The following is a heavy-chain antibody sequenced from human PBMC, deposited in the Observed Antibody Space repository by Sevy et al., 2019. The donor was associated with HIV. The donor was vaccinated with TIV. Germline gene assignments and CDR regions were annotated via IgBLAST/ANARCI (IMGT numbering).Heavy chain of an antibody. V-gene: IGHV1-58*02. D-gene: IGHD3-10*01. CDR3: AAADTYYYGSGSDYGMDV. Sequence: ASVKVSCKASGFTFTSSAMQWVRQARGQRLEWIGWIVVGSGNTNYAQKFQERVTITRDMSTSTAYMELSSLRSEDTAVYYCAAADTYYYGSGSDYGMDVWGQWTTVTVSS. CDR2: IVVGSGNT. CDR1: GFTFTSSA. J-gene: IGHJ6*02.